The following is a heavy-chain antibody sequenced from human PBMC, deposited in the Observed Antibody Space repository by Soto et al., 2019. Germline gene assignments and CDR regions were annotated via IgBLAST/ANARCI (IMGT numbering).Heavy chain of an antibody. V-gene: IGHV4-39*01. CDR1: GGSISSSSYY. J-gene: IGHJ2*01. CDR2: IYYSGST. D-gene: IGHD1-26*01. Sequence: QLQLQESGPGLVKPSETLSLTCTVSGGSISSSSYYWGWIRQPPGKGLEWIGSIYYSGSTYYNPSLKSRVTISVDTSKNQFSLKLSSVTAADTAVYYCARRGEWELQVYFDLWGRGTLVTVSS. CDR3: ARRGEWELQVYFDL.